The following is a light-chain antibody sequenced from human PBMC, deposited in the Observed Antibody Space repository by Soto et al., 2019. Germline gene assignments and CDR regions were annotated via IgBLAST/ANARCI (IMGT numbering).Light chain of an antibody. CDR2: VDH. J-gene: IGLJ2*01. CDR3: ESCDSSLSAVL. CDR1: SSNIGNNF. Sequence: QSVLTQPPSVSAAPGQKVTISCSGNSSNIGNNFVSWYLQPPGTSPKVLIYVDHKRPSGIPDRFSGFKSGTSATLGITGLQTGDEADYYCESCDSSLSAVLFGGGTKVTVL. V-gene: IGLV1-51*01.